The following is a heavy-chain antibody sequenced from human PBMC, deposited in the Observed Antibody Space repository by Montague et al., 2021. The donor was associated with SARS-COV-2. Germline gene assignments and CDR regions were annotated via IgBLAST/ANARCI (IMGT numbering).Heavy chain of an antibody. D-gene: IGHD5-24*01. J-gene: IGHJ6*02. V-gene: IGHV4-59*08. CDR2: IYYSGST. Sequence: SETLSLTCSVSGDSISNYSWSWIRQSPGKGLEWIGYIYYSGSTNYNPSLTSRVTISVDTSKNQVSLKLTSVTAADTAVYYCARQVWMAQFASHMYSNAMDVWGQGTTVTVSS. CDR1: GDSISNYS. CDR3: ARQVWMAQFASHMYSNAMDV.